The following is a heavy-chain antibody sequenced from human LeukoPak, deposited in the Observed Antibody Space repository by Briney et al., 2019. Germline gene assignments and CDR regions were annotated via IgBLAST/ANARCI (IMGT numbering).Heavy chain of an antibody. D-gene: IGHD2-15*01. V-gene: IGHV3-74*01. CDR3: AKVKRGCSGGSCYYLVPYYYYMDV. Sequence: PGGSLRLSCAASGFTFSSYWMHWVRQAPGKGLVWVSRINSDGSSTSYADSVKGRFTISRDNAKNTLYLQMNSLRAEDTAVYYCAKVKRGCSGGSCYYLVPYYYYMDVWGKGTTVTVSS. CDR2: INSDGSST. CDR1: GFTFSSYW. J-gene: IGHJ6*03.